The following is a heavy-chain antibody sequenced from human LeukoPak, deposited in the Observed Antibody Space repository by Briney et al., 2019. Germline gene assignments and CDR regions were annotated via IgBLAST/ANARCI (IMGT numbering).Heavy chain of an antibody. CDR2: IKQDGSEK. Sequence: GGSLRLSCAASGFTFSSYWMSWVRQAPGKGLEWVANIKQDGSEKYYVDPVKGRFTISRDNAKNSLYLQMNSLRAEDTAVYYCARDSGTYYFDYWGQGTLVTVSS. J-gene: IGHJ4*02. CDR1: GFTFSSYW. CDR3: ARDSGTYYFDY. D-gene: IGHD3-10*01. V-gene: IGHV3-7*01.